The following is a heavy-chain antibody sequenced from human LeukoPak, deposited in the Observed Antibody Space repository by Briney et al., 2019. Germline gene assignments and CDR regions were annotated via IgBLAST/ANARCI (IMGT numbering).Heavy chain of an antibody. CDR2: IYYSGKT. V-gene: IGHV4-39*01. Sequence: PSETLSLTCTVSGGSISSSSYYWGWIRQPPGQGLEWIGSIYYSGKTYYNSSLKSRVTISVDTSKNQFSLKLSSVTAADTAVFYCARHRDCGGDCFQRASDIWGQGTMVTVSA. CDR3: ARHRDCGGDCFQRASDI. CDR1: GGSISSSSYY. D-gene: IGHD2-21*02. J-gene: IGHJ3*02.